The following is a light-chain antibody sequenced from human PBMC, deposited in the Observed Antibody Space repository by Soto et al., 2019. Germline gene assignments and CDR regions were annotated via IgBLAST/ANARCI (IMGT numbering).Light chain of an antibody. V-gene: IGKV3-20*01. J-gene: IGKJ2*01. CDR3: QQYGSSPVT. CDR2: GAS. Sequence: EIVLTQSPGTLSLSPGERATLSCRASQSVSSSYLSWYQQKPGQAPRLLIYGASSRATGIPDRFSGSGSGTDFTLTISRLEPEDFAVYYCQQYGSSPVTFGQGTKLEIK. CDR1: QSVSSSY.